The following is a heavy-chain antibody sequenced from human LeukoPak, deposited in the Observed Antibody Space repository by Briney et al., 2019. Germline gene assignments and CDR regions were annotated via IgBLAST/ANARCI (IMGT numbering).Heavy chain of an antibody. Sequence: ASVKVSCKASGYTFTSYGMSWVRQAPGQGLEWMGWISAYNGNTNYAQKLQGRVTMTTDTSTSTAYMELRSLRSDDTAVYYCARDSSGWYGAPFDYWGQGTLVTVSS. CDR1: GYTFTSYG. CDR3: ARDSSGWYGAPFDY. D-gene: IGHD6-19*01. CDR2: ISAYNGNT. J-gene: IGHJ4*02. V-gene: IGHV1-18*01.